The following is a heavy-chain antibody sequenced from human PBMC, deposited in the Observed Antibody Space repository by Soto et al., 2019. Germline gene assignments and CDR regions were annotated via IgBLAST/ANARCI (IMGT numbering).Heavy chain of an antibody. V-gene: IGHV1-8*01. CDR1: GYTFTSYD. Sequence: QVQLVQSGAEVKKPGASVKVSCKASGYTFTSYDINWVRQATGQGLEWTGWMNPNSGNTGYAQKFQGRVTMTRNTSISTAYMELSSLRSEDTAVYYCARWASRNYYYYGMDVWGQGTTVTVSS. CDR2: MNPNSGNT. J-gene: IGHJ6*02. CDR3: ARWASRNYYYYGMDV. D-gene: IGHD6-13*01.